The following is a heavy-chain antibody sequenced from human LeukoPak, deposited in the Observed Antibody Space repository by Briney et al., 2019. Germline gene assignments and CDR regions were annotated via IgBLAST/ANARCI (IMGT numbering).Heavy chain of an antibody. J-gene: IGHJ4*02. Sequence: SETLSLTCSVSGASITNNTYYWGWIRQPPGKRLEWIASIYYSGNTYYSPSLMSRVTISVDTSKNQFSLNLRSVTAADTAVYYCARAPHFFDTTGSRYYFDYWGQGALVTVSS. V-gene: IGHV4-39*07. CDR3: ARAPHFFDTTGSRYYFDY. CDR2: IYYSGNT. CDR1: GASITNNTYY. D-gene: IGHD3-22*01.